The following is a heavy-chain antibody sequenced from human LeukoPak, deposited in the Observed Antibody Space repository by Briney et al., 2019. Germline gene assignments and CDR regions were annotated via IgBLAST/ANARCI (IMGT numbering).Heavy chain of an antibody. D-gene: IGHD5-18*01. V-gene: IGHV4-59*11. Sequence: SETLSLTCTVSGGSMTTHHWNWIRQTPGKGLEWIGYVFDSGRTKVNPSLTSRVTLSTDTSKNQLSLRLSSVTAADTAVYYCTTVKRGDIFGYFDFWGQGILVTVSS. CDR2: VFDSGRT. J-gene: IGHJ4*02. CDR3: TTVKRGDIFGYFDF. CDR1: GGSMTTHH.